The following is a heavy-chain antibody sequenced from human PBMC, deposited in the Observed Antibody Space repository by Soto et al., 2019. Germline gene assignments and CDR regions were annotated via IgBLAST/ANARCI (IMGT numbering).Heavy chain of an antibody. Sequence: GGSLRLSCAASGFTLSSYWMSWVRQAPGKGLEWVANIKQDGSEKYYVDSVKGRFTISRDNAKNSLYLQMNSLRAEDTAVYYCARGGYSYGYYFDYWGQGTLVTVSS. CDR1: GFTLSSYW. V-gene: IGHV3-7*01. J-gene: IGHJ4*02. CDR3: ARGGYSYGYYFDY. D-gene: IGHD5-18*01. CDR2: IKQDGSEK.